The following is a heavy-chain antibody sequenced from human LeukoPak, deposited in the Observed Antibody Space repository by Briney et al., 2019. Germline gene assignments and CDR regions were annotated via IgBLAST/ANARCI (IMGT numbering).Heavy chain of an antibody. Sequence: GRSLRLSCATSGFSFSRHAMHWVRQAPGKGLEYVSGINDNGRTLHYGNSVKGRFSISRDSSKNTVYLQMGSLRAEDMAVYYCARDLSGTYSFAYWGQGTLVTVSS. CDR3: ARDLSGTYSFAY. D-gene: IGHD1-26*01. CDR1: GFSFSRHA. V-gene: IGHV3-64*01. J-gene: IGHJ4*02. CDR2: INDNGRTL.